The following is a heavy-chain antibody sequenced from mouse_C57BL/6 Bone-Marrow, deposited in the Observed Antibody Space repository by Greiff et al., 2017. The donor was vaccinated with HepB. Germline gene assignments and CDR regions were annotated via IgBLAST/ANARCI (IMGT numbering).Heavy chain of an antibody. CDR1: GYTFTDYE. Sequence: QVQLQQSGAELVRPGASVTLSCKASGYTFTDYEMHWVKQTPVHGLEWIGAIDPDTGGTAYNQKFKGKAILTADKSSSTAYMELRSLTSEDSAVYYCTTNYYGSSPDYYAMDYWGQGTSVTVSA. CDR2: IDPDTGGT. J-gene: IGHJ4*01. V-gene: IGHV1-15*01. CDR3: TTNYYGSSPDYYAMDY. D-gene: IGHD1-1*01.